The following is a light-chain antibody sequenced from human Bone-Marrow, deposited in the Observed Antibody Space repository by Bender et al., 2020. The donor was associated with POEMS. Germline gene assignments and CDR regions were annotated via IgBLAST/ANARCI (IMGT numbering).Light chain of an antibody. Sequence: SYDLTQPPSVSVSPGQTATITCSGDRLENRFSYWYQQKSGQSPILVIYQDTKRPSGTLERIAGSPSGHTATLAISGTQAFDEADYYCQAWDRSFVVFGGGTKLTVL. CDR3: QAWDRSFVV. CDR1: RLENRF. V-gene: IGLV3-1*01. CDR2: QDT. J-gene: IGLJ2*01.